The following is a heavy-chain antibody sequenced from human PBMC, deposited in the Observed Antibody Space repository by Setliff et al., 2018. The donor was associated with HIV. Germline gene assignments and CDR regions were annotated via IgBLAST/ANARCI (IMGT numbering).Heavy chain of an antibody. J-gene: IGHJ4*02. V-gene: IGHV3-23*01. CDR2: ISGSGTST. CDR1: GFTSSSYA. D-gene: IGHD3-22*01. Sequence: GGSLRLSCAASGFTSSSYAMSWVRQAPGKGLEWVATISGSGTSTYYVDSVKGRFTISRDNSKNTLYLQMNSLRAEDTAIHYCAKGSSRIVAVISDYWGLGTLVTVSS. CDR3: AKGSSRIVAVISDY.